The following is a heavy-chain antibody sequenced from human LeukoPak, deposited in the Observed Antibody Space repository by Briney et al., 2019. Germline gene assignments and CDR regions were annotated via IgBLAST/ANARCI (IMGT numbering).Heavy chain of an antibody. CDR1: GGSISPYY. CDR3: ARHAVYAGSGWAFDY. J-gene: IGHJ4*02. CDR2: IFHTGSGST. V-gene: IGHV4-59*08. Sequence: SETLSLTCTVSGGSISPYYRSWIRQPPGKGLEWIGYIFHTGSGSTSHNPSLKSRVTISVDTSKNQFSLNLNSVTAADTAVYYCARHAVYAGSGWAFDYWGQGTLVTVSS. D-gene: IGHD6-19*01.